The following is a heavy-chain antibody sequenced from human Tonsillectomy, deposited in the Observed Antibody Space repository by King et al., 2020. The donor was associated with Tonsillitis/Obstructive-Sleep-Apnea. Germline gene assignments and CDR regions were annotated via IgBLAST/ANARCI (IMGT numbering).Heavy chain of an antibody. D-gene: IGHD3-22*01. CDR3: TRVAYLYDSSGYGGWFDP. Sequence: VQLVESGGGLVQPGRSLRLSCTASGFTFGDYAMSWVRQAPGKGLEWVGFIRSKAYGGTTEYAASVKGRFTISRDDSKSIAYLQMNSLKTEDTAVSYCTRVAYLYDSSGYGGWFDPWGQGTLVTVSS. V-gene: IGHV3-49*04. CDR1: GFTFGDYA. CDR2: IRSKAYGGTT. J-gene: IGHJ5*02.